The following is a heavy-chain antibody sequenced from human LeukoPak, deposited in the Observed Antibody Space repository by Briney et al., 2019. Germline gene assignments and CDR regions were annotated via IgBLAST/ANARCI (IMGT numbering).Heavy chain of an antibody. D-gene: IGHD5-12*01. V-gene: IGHV1-18*01. CDR2: ISVYNVNT. CDR3: ARDYSGYDGFDY. CDR1: GYTFTSYG. Sequence: ATVKVSCKASGYTFTSYGISWVRQAPGQGLEWMGWISVYNVNTNYAQKLQGRVTMTTDTSTSTVYMELRSLRSDDTAVYYCARDYSGYDGFDYWGQGTLVTVSS. J-gene: IGHJ4*02.